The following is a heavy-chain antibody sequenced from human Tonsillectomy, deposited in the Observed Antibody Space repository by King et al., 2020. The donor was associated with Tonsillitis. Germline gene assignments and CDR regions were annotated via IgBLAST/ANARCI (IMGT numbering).Heavy chain of an antibody. V-gene: IGHV3-73*02. CDR1: GFPFSASA. CDR3: TRFAAPEYGDYGDY. CDR2: IRTKANNYAT. J-gene: IGHJ4*02. Sequence: VQLVESGGGLVQPGGSLKLSCEASGFPFSASAMHWVRRPSGKGREGFGRIRTKANNYATAYAASVKGRFTISRDDSKNTAYLRMKSLKTEDTAVYYCTRFAAPEYGDYGDYWGQGTLVTVSS. D-gene: IGHD4-17*01.